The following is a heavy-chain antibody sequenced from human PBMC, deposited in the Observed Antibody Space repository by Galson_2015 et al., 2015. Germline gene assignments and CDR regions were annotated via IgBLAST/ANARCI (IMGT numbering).Heavy chain of an antibody. J-gene: IGHJ6*02. D-gene: IGHD2/OR15-2a*01. V-gene: IGHV3-74*01. CDR2: INSDGSRT. CDR3: AREREYHLDV. CDR1: GFTFSSSW. Sequence: SLRLSCAASGFTFSSSWMHWVRQVPGKGLVWVSRINSDGSRTIYADSVKGRFTISRDNAKNTLFLQMNSLRPEDTAVYYCAREREYHLDVWGRGTTVTVSS.